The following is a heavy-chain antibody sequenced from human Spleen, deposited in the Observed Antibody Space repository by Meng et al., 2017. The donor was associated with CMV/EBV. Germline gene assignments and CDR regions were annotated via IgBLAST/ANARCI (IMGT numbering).Heavy chain of an antibody. V-gene: IGHV1-69*05. Sequence: SRGTLSTYAINWVRQAPGQGLEWMGEGIPMFGAANYAQKFEGRVTIATDDSTSTVYMELSSLRSEDAAVYFCARGLESGTYYTPFDYWGRGTLVTVSS. J-gene: IGHJ4*02. CDR1: RGTLSTYA. D-gene: IGHD1-26*01. CDR2: GIPMFGAA. CDR3: ARGLESGTYYTPFDY.